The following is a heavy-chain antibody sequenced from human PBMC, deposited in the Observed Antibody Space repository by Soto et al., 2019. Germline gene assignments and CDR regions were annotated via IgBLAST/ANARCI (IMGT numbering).Heavy chain of an antibody. J-gene: IGHJ4*02. D-gene: IGHD3-10*01. Sequence: SETLSLTCTVSCGSISSGDYYWSWIRQPPGKGLEWIGYIYYSGSTYYNPSLKSRVTISVDTSKNQFSLKLSSVTAADTAVYYCARSYGSGSYGNGYWGQGTLVTVSS. CDR1: CGSISSGDYY. CDR2: IYYSGST. CDR3: ARSYGSGSYGNGY. V-gene: IGHV4-30-4*01.